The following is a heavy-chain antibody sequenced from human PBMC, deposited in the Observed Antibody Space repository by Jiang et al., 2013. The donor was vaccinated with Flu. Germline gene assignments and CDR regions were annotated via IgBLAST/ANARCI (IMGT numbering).Heavy chain of an antibody. CDR3: ARIDSGRYYFDY. J-gene: IGHJ4*02. CDR1: GFSLSTSGMC. Sequence: KPTQTLTLTCTFSGFSLSTSGMCVSWIRQPPGKALEWLARIDWDDDKYYSTSLKTRLTISKDTSKNQVVLTMTNMDPVDTATYYCARIDSGRYYFDYWGQGTLVTVSS. V-gene: IGHV2-70*11. D-gene: IGHD6-19*01. CDR2: IDWDDDK.